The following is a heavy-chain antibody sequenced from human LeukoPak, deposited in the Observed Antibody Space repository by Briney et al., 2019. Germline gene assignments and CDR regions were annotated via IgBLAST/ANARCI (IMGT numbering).Heavy chain of an antibody. Sequence: GGSLRLSCAASGFTFSSYAMSWVRQAPGKGLEWVSAISGSGGSTYYADSVKGRFTISRDNSKNTLYLQMTSLRAEDTAVYYCAKLGSGWSKGVYYYYGMDVWGQGTTVTVSS. D-gene: IGHD6-19*01. J-gene: IGHJ6*02. CDR2: ISGSGGST. CDR1: GFTFSSYA. V-gene: IGHV3-23*01. CDR3: AKLGSGWSKGVYYYYGMDV.